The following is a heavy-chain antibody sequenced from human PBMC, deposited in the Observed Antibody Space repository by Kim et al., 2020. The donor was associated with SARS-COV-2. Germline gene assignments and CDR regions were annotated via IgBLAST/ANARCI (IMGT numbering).Heavy chain of an antibody. CDR3: ARAGNVRGVGTSHY. V-gene: IGHV4-61*02. D-gene: IGHD3-10*02. J-gene: IGHJ4*02. Sequence: SETLSLTCTVSGGSISGGSYSWTWIRQPAGKGLEWIGRFHNNGDTSYNPSLESRVSISVDMSKNQFSLKLSSVTVADTAVYYCARAGNVRGVGTSHYWGQGTLVTVSS. CDR2: FHNNGDT. CDR1: GGSISGGSYS.